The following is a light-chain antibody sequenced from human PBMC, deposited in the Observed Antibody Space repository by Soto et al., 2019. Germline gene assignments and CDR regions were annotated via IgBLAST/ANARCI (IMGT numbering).Light chain of an antibody. Sequence: QSALTQPASVSGSPGQSIAISCTGTSSDVGSHDLVSWYQQQSGKVPKLIIYDVSSRPSGVSNRFSGSKSGNTAPLTISGLQAEDEADYYCSSFTSPTTYVFGTGTKLTVL. CDR2: DVS. J-gene: IGLJ1*01. V-gene: IGLV2-14*02. CDR1: SSDVGSHDL. CDR3: SSFTSPTTYV.